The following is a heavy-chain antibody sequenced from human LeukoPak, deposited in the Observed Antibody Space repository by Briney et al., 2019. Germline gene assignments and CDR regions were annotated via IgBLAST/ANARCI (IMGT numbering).Heavy chain of an antibody. CDR3: ARDMRITMVRGVISSFDI. J-gene: IGHJ3*02. V-gene: IGHV1-2*06. CDR2: INPNSGGT. CDR1: GYTFTGYY. D-gene: IGHD3-10*01. Sequence: ASVKVSCKASGYTFTGYYMHWVRQAPGQGLGWMGRINPNSGGTNYAQKFQGRVTMTRDTSISTAYMELSRLRSDDTAVYYCARDMRITMVRGVISSFDIWGQGTMVTVSS.